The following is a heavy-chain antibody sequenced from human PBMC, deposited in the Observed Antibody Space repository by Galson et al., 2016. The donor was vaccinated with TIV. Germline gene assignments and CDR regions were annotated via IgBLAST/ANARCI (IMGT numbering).Heavy chain of an antibody. CDR1: GYPVTSHY. V-gene: IGHV1-46*01. J-gene: IGHJ4*02. Sequence: VKVSCKASGYPVTSHYMHWVRQGPGQGLEWMGIINPSGGGTTYAQTFQGRLTLTRDTSTSTVYMELSSLRSDDTAVYYCARTQSCGGDCYYFDYWGQGALVTVAS. D-gene: IGHD2-21*02. CDR3: ARTQSCGGDCYYFDY. CDR2: INPSGGGT.